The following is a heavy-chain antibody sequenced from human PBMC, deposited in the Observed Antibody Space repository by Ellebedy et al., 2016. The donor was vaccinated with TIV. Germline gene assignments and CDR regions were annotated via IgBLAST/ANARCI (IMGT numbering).Heavy chain of an antibody. D-gene: IGHD2-15*01. V-gene: IGHV7-4-1*02. CDR1: EYTFTNYG. J-gene: IGHJ4*02. CDR2: INTDTGNP. CDR3: ARGRYCNRGKCYPYY. Sequence: AASVKVSCKASEYTFTNYGMNWVRQAPGQGLEWMGRINTDTGNPTYAQGFTGRFVFSLDTSVSTAYLQISSLKPEDTAVYYCARGRYCNRGKCYPYYWGQGTLVTVSP.